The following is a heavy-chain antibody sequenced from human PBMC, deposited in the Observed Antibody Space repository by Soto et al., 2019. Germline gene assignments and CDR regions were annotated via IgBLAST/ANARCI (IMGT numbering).Heavy chain of an antibody. CDR2: INHSGST. CDR1: GGSFSGYY. D-gene: IGHD6-6*01. J-gene: IGHJ4*02. CDR3: ARLMAGWEQLDY. V-gene: IGHV4-34*01. Sequence: SETLSLTCAVYGGSFSGYYLSWICQPPGKGLEWIGEINHSGSTNYNPSLKSRVTMSVDTSKNQFSLRLSSVTAADTAVYYCARLMAGWEQLDYWGQGTLVTVSS.